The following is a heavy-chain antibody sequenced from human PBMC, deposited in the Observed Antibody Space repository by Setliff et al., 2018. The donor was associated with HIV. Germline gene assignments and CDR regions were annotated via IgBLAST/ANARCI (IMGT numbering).Heavy chain of an antibody. J-gene: IGHJ4*01. D-gene: IGHD2-2*01. CDR2: LHSLGSSRVSDTP. Sequence: SETLSLTCSFSSGSMTGHYWSWVRQPPGKGLQGIGYLHSLGSSRVSDTPNYSPSLKSRITISLDTSKRQFSLTMTSVTAADTAVYYCARGLSSQTYWGTRPLGLDYWGQGSLVTVSS. CDR3: ARGLSSQTYWGTRPLGLDY. CDR1: SGSMTGHY. V-gene: IGHV4-4*08.